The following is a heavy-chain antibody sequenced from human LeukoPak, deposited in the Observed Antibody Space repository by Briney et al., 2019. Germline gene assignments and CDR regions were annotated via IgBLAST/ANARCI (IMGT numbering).Heavy chain of an antibody. Sequence: GGSLRLSCAASGFTFSSYSMNWVRQAPGKGLEWVSSISSSSSYIYYADSVKGRFTISRDNAKNSLYLQMNSLRAEDTAVHYCARDLSHSSGWYRWGQGTLVTVSS. CDR1: GFTFSSYS. CDR2: ISSSSSYI. V-gene: IGHV3-21*01. CDR3: ARDLSHSSGWYR. D-gene: IGHD6-19*01. J-gene: IGHJ4*02.